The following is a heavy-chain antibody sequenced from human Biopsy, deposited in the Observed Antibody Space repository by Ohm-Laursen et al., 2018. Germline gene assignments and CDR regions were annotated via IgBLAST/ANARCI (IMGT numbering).Heavy chain of an antibody. CDR2: ISNRGST. CDR3: ARLYRLDDYWNDDPPDAFDV. V-gene: IGHV4-59*01. D-gene: IGHD3-3*01. J-gene: IGHJ3*01. CDR1: GGSISSDY. Sequence: GTLSLTCTVSGGSISSDYWSWIRQPPGKGLEWIGYISNRGSTNHNPSLRGRVTISVDTSKKQFSLKLTSVISADTAVFFCARLYRLDDYWNDDPPDAFDVWGQGTMVTVSS.